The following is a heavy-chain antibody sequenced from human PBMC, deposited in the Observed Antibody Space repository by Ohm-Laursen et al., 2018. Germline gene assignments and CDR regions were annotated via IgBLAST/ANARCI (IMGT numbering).Heavy chain of an antibody. Sequence: GSLRLSCAASGFTFSSYTMNWVRQAPGKGLEWVSSISSSSTYIYSADSVKGRFTISRDNAKNSLYLQMNSLRAEDTAIYYCARDPNTIFGVVICDYWGQGTLVTVSS. CDR2: ISSSSTYI. D-gene: IGHD3-3*01. J-gene: IGHJ4*02. CDR3: ARDPNTIFGVVICDY. V-gene: IGHV3-21*01. CDR1: GFTFSSYT.